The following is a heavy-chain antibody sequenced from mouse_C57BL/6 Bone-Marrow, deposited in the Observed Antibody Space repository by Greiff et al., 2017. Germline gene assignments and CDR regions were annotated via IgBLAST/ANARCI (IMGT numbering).Heavy chain of an antibody. D-gene: IGHD2-4*01. CDR3: ARCFYYEYTWFAY. V-gene: IGHV1-81*01. CDR1: GYTFTSYG. J-gene: IGHJ3*01. CDR2: IYPRSGNT. Sequence: QVQLQQSGAELARPGASVKLSCKASGYTFTSYGISWVKQRTGQGLEWIGEIYPRSGNTYYNEKFKGKATLTADKSSSTAYMELRSLTSEDSAVYFCARCFYYEYTWFAYWGQGTLVTVSA.